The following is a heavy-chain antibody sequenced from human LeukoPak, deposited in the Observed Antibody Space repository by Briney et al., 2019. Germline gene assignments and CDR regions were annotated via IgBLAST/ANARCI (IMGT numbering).Heavy chain of an antibody. V-gene: IGHV4-39*01. D-gene: IGHD6-13*01. Sequence: SETLSLTCTISGGSISSSSSFWGWIRQPPGKGLEWIGSVYYGGGTYYNPSLKSRVTISLDASKNQFSLKVTSVTAADTAVYYCARRASSSWYFDYWGQGTLVTVPS. J-gene: IGHJ4*02. CDR3: ARRASSSWYFDY. CDR2: VYYGGGT. CDR1: GGSISSSSSF.